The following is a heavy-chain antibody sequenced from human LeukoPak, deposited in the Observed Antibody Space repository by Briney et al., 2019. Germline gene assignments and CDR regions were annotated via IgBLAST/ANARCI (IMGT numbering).Heavy chain of an antibody. Sequence: YPSETLSLTCTVSGGSISSYYWSWIRQPPGKGLEWIGYIYYSGSTNYNPSLKSRVTISVDTSKNQFSLKLSSVTAADTAVYYCARGTAFDAFDIWGQGTVVTVSS. J-gene: IGHJ3*02. CDR1: GGSISSYY. V-gene: IGHV4-59*01. D-gene: IGHD2-8*02. CDR2: IYYSGST. CDR3: ARGTAFDAFDI.